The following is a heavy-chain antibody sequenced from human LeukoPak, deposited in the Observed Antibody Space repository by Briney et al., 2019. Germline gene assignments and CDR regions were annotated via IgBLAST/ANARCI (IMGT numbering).Heavy chain of an antibody. V-gene: IGHV1-2*02. J-gene: IGHJ5*02. CDR2: INPNSGGT. Sequence: ASVKVSCKASGYTFTGYYMHWVRQAPGQGLEWMGWINPNSGGTNYAQKFQGRVTMTRDTSISTAYMELSRLRSDDTAVYYCARGRYCSGGSCYSFVWFDPWGQGTLVTVSS. CDR3: ARGRYCSGGSCYSFVWFDP. CDR1: GYTFTGYY. D-gene: IGHD2-15*01.